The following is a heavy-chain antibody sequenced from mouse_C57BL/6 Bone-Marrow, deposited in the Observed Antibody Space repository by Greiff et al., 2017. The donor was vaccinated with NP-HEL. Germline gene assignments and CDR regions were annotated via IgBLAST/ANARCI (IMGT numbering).Heavy chain of an antibody. Sequence: EVQLQQSGAELVRPGASVKLSCTASGFNIKDDYMHWVKQRPEQGLEWIGWIDPENGDTEYASKFQGKATITADTSSNTAYLQLSSLTSEDTAVYYCTTDTTVGYAMDYWGQGTSVTVSS. CDR2: IDPENGDT. J-gene: IGHJ4*01. V-gene: IGHV14-4*01. CDR3: TTDTTVGYAMDY. D-gene: IGHD1-1*01. CDR1: GFNIKDDY.